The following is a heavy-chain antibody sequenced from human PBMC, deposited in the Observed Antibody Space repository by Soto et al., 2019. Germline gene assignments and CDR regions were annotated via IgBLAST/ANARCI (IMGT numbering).Heavy chain of an antibody. CDR1: GGSFSGYY. V-gene: IGHV4-34*01. D-gene: IGHD6-13*01. J-gene: IGHJ4*02. CDR3: ARSQAAAGTPHY. CDR2: INHSGST. Sequence: TSETLSLTCAVYGGSFSGYYWSWIRQPPEKGLEWIGEINHSGSTNYNPSLKSRVTISVDTSKNQFSLKLSSVTAADTAVYYCARSQAAAGTPHYWGQGTLVTVSS.